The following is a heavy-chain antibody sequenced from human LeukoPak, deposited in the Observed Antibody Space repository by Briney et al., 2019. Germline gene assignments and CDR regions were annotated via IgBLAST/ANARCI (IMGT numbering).Heavy chain of an antibody. CDR2: IYYSGST. V-gene: IGHV4-31*03. CDR3: ARDLGRRGSSWSYYFDY. CDR1: GGSISSGGYS. D-gene: IGHD6-13*01. Sequence: PSETLSLTCTVSGGSISSGGYSWSWIRQHPGKGLEWIGYIYYSGSTYYNPSLKSRVTISVDTSKNQFSLKLSSVTAADTAVYYCARDLGRRGSSWSYYFDYWGQGTLVTVSS. J-gene: IGHJ4*02.